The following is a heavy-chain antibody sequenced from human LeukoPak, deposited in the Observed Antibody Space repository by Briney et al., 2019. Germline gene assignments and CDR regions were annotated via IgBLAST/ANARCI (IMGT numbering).Heavy chain of an antibody. D-gene: IGHD6-13*01. CDR1: GGSISSYY. J-gene: IGHJ4*02. Sequence: SETLSLTCTVSGGSISSYYWSWMRQPPGKGLEWIGYIYYSGSTNYNPSLKSRVTISVDTSKNQFSLKLSSVIAADTAVYYCARAQYSRSWDYWGQGTLVTVSS. V-gene: IGHV4-59*01. CDR3: ARAQYSRSWDY. CDR2: IYYSGST.